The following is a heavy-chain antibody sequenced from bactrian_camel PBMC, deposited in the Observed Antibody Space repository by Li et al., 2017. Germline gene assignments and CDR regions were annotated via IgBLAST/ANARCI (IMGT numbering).Heavy chain of an antibody. CDR3: VRDAIEGTVVAGTTT. Sequence: HVQLVESGGGSVQAGGSLTLSCAATYSMKCMGWFRQAPGKEREGIAAVWTGGTSRYYATSVKGRFTISRDNAKNTVYLQMNSLKPEDTAVYYCVRDAIEGTVVAGTTTGARGPRSPSP. CDR2: VWTGGTSR. D-gene: IGHD6*01. V-gene: IGHV3S54*01. CDR1: YSMKC. J-gene: IGHJ4*01.